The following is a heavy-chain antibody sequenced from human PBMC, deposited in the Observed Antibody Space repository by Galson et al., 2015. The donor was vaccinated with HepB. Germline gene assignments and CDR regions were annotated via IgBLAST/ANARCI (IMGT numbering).Heavy chain of an antibody. CDR3: ARPEQSTGVIGPFDI. Sequence: QSGAEVKEPGESLKISCKGSGYSFSSYWIGWVRQVPGKGLEWMGIIYPGDSDTKYSPSFQGQVTISTDKSINTAYLEWSTLKASDTAIYYCARPEQSTGVIGPFDIWGQGTMVTVSS. CDR2: IYPGDSDT. CDR1: GYSFSSYW. V-gene: IGHV5-51*03. J-gene: IGHJ3*02. D-gene: IGHD2-8*02.